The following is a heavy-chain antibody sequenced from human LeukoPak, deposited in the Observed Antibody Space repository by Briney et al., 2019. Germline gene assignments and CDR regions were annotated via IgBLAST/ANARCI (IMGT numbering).Heavy chain of an antibody. CDR3: ARTTGVPMTTVTGNWFDP. V-gene: IGHV4-39*07. CDR1: GGSISSSSYY. J-gene: IGHJ5*02. Sequence: PSETLSLTCTVSGGSISSSSYYWGWIRQPPGKGLEWIGSIYHSGSTYYNPSLKSRVTISVDTSKNQFSLKLSSVTAADTAVYYCARTTGVPMTTVTGNWFDPWGQGTLVTVSS. CDR2: IYHSGST. D-gene: IGHD4-17*01.